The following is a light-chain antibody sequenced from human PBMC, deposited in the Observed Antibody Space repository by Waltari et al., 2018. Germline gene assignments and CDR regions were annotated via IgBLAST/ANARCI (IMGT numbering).Light chain of an antibody. CDR2: WAS. Sequence: DIVMTQSPESLAESLGERATINCKSRQSVLYSSNNKNYVAWYQQKPGQPPKLLIYWASPRESGVPDRFRVSASGTDFTLTISSLQAEDVAVYSCQQYYSTPWTFGQGTNVEIK. CDR1: QSVLYSSNNKNY. J-gene: IGKJ1*01. V-gene: IGKV4-1*01. CDR3: QQYYSTPWT.